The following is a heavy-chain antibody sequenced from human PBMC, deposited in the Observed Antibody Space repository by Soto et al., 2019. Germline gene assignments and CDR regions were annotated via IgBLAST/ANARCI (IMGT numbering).Heavy chain of an antibody. V-gene: IGHV3-30*18. CDR3: AKDQPSAQGSFES. D-gene: IGHD6-25*01. CDR1: VFTFNIYG. Sequence: VGSLRLSCAASVFTFNIYGMHWVRQAPDKGLEWVALISYDGSNQYYADSVKGRFTISRDNSKNTLFLQMNSLRADDTAVYYCAKDQPSAQGSFESWGQATLVSVSS. CDR2: ISYDGSNQ. J-gene: IGHJ4*02.